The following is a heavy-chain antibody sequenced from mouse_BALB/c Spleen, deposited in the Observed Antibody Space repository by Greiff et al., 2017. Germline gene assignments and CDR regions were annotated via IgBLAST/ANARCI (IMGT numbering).Heavy chain of an antibody. V-gene: IGHV1S26*01. Sequence: VQLQQSGAELVKPGASVKLSCKASGYTFTSYYMYWVKQRPGQGLEWIGYINPSTGYTEYNQKFKDKATLTADKSSSTAYMQLSSLTSEDSAVYYCARWGTWFAYWGQGTLVTVSA. J-gene: IGHJ3*01. CDR2: INPSTGYT. CDR1: GYTFTSYY. D-gene: IGHD3-3*01. CDR3: ARWGTWFAY.